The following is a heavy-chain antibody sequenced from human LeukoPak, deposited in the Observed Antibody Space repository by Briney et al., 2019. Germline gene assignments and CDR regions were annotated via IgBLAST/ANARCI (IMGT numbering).Heavy chain of an antibody. J-gene: IGHJ4*02. CDR1: GYTFTSYY. D-gene: IGHD3-22*01. V-gene: IGHV1-46*01. CDR3: ARAYYHDSSDYYFPLDY. CDR2: INPSGGST. Sequence: ASAKVSCKASGYTFTSYYMHWVRQAPGQGLEWMGIINPSGGSTSYAQKFQGRVTMTRDTSTSTVYMELSSLRSEDTAVYYCARAYYHDSSDYYFPLDYWGQGTLVTVSP.